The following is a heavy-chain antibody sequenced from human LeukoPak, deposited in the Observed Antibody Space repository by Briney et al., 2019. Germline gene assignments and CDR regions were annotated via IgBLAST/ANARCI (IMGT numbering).Heavy chain of an antibody. V-gene: IGHV3-21*01. Sequence: GGSLRLSCAASGFTFSSYSMDWVRQAPGKGLEWVSSISSSSSYIYYADSVKGRFTISRDNAKNSLYLQVNSLRAEDTAVYYCARGQRDSGDYWGQGTLVTVSS. D-gene: IGHD4-17*01. J-gene: IGHJ4*02. CDR1: GFTFSSYS. CDR3: ARGQRDSGDY. CDR2: ISSSSSYI.